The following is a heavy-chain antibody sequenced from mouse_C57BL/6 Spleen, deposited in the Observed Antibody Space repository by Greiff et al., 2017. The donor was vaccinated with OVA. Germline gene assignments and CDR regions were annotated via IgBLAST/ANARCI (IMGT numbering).Heavy chain of an antibody. J-gene: IGHJ1*03. Sequence: VQLQQSGAELVKPGASVKLSCKASGYTFTSYWMHWVKQRPGQGLEWIGMIHPNSGSTNYNEKFKSKATLTVDKSSSTAYMQLSSLTSEDSAVYYCARHDYDEYFDVWGTGTTVTVSS. CDR3: ARHDYDEYFDV. V-gene: IGHV1-64*01. D-gene: IGHD2-4*01. CDR2: IHPNSGST. CDR1: GYTFTSYW.